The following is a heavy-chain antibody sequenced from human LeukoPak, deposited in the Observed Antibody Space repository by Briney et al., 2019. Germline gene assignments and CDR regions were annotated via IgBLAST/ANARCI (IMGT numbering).Heavy chain of an antibody. V-gene: IGHV3-23*01. D-gene: IGHD3-9*01. Sequence: GGSLRLSCAASGFTFRSYAMSWVRQAPGKGLEWVSGISGSGGATYYADSVKGRFTISRGNSKNTLYLQMSSLRAEDTALYYCAKDGGEYYDILTGYYPRLYYMDVWGKGTTVTISS. CDR1: GFTFRSYA. CDR2: ISGSGGAT. CDR3: AKDGGEYYDILTGYYPRLYYMDV. J-gene: IGHJ6*03.